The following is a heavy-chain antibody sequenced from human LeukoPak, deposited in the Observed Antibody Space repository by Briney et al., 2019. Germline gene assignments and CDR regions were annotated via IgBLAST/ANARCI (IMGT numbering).Heavy chain of an antibody. J-gene: IGHJ3*02. CDR2: IYYSGNT. V-gene: IGHV4-39*07. D-gene: IGHD2-15*01. Sequence: SETLSLTCTVSGDSISTSNSYWGWIRQPPGKGLEWIGSIYYSGNTYYNASLKSRVTISVDTSKNQFSLKLSSVTAADTAVYYCARPYCSGGSCYVFAFDIWGQGTMVTVSS. CDR1: GDSISTSNSY. CDR3: ARPYCSGGSCYVFAFDI.